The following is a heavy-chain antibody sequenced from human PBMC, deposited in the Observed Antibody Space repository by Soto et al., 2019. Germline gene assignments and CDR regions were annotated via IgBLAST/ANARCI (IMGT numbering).Heavy chain of an antibody. Sequence: GGSLRLSCAASGFTFSSYGMHWVRQAPGKGLEWVAIIWYDGSNKYYADSEKGRFSISRDNSKNTLYLQMNSLRAEDTAVYYCARVPAANSNYYYDGMDVWGQGTTVTVSS. D-gene: IGHD2-2*01. CDR3: ARVPAANSNYYYDGMDV. CDR2: IWYDGSNK. V-gene: IGHV3-33*01. CDR1: GFTFSSYG. J-gene: IGHJ6*02.